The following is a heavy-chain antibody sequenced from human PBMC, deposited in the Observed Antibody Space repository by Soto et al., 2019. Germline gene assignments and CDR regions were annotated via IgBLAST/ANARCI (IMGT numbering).Heavy chain of an antibody. Sequence: QVQLQQWGAGLLKPSETLSLTCAVYGGSFSGYYWSWIRQPPGKGLEWIGEINHSGSTNYNPSLKSRVTLSVYMSKNQFSLKLSSVTASDSAVYYCARCRGYSNYVWFDPWGQGTLVSVSS. J-gene: IGHJ5*02. CDR2: INHSGST. CDR3: ARCRGYSNYVWFDP. D-gene: IGHD4-4*01. V-gene: IGHV4-34*01. CDR1: GGSFSGYY.